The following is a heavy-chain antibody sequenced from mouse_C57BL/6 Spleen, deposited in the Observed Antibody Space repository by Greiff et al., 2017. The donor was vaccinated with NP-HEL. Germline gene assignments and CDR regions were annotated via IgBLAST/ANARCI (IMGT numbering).Heavy chain of an antibody. CDR1: GFSLTSYG. CDR2: IWSGGST. CDR3: ARGYDYVPFAY. Sequence: QVQLKESGPGLVQPSQSLSITCTVSGFSLTSYGVHWVRQSPGKGLEWLGVIWSGGSTDYNAAFISRLSISKDNSKSQVFFKMNSLQADDTAIYYCARGYDYVPFAYWGQGTLVTVSA. J-gene: IGHJ3*01. D-gene: IGHD2-4*01. V-gene: IGHV2-2*01.